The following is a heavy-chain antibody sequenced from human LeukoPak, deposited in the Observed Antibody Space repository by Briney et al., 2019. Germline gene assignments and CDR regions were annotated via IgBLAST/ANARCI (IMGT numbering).Heavy chain of an antibody. CDR1: GFTFSSTT. CDR2: ITAIDGRT. CDR3: ARDGSENSSGYFPN. V-gene: IGHV3-23*01. J-gene: IGHJ4*02. D-gene: IGHD3-22*01. Sequence: GGSLRLSCVASGFTFSSTTMGWVRQAPGRGLEWVSSITAIDGRTYYADSVRGRFTISRDNPKNTVYLQMNSLRAEDTAVYYCARDGSENSSGYFPNWGQGTLVTVSS.